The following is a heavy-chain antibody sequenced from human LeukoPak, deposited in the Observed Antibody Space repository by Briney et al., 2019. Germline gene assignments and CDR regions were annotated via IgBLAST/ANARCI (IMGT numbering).Heavy chain of an antibody. CDR3: ARIMGATRGFFYAPY. D-gene: IGHD1-26*01. CDR2: TKEEVSEK. CDR1: GLTFSNYW. Sequence: GRSMSPSWAPAGLTFSNYWMNWVRQAPGKWREWVANTKEEVSEKNYTNSVKGRFTISRDNAKNSLFLQMNSLRAEDTAVYYCARIMGATRGFFYAPYWGQGTLVTVSS. V-gene: IGHV3-7*01. J-gene: IGHJ4*02.